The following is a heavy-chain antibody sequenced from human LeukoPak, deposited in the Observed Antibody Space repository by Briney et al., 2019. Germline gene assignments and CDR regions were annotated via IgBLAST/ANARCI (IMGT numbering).Heavy chain of an antibody. Sequence: GESLKISCKGSGYSFTSYWIGWVRQMPGKGLEWMGIIYPGDSDTRYSPSFQGQVTISADKSTSTAYLQWSSLKASDTAMYYCARHQAFYTTAYPFDPWGQGTLVTVSS. D-gene: IGHD4-17*01. CDR1: GYSFTSYW. CDR3: ARHQAFYTTAYPFDP. J-gene: IGHJ5*02. CDR2: IYPGDSDT. V-gene: IGHV5-51*01.